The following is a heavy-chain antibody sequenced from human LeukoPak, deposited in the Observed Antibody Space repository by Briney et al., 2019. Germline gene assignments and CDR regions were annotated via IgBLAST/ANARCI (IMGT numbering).Heavy chain of an antibody. Sequence: ASVKVSCKASGYTFANYGISWVRQAPGQGLEWMGWISAYNGNIKYAQKVQGRVTMTTDTSTSTAYMELRSLRSDDTAVYYCARANRGVELTGAFDIWGQGTVVTVSS. CDR3: ARANRGVELTGAFDI. J-gene: IGHJ3*02. D-gene: IGHD7-27*01. CDR1: GYTFANYG. CDR2: ISAYNGNI. V-gene: IGHV1-18*01.